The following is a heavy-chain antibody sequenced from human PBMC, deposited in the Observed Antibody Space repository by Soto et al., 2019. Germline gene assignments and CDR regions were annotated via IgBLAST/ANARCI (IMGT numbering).Heavy chain of an antibody. V-gene: IGHV3-30-3*01. D-gene: IGHD1-26*01. J-gene: IGHJ4*02. Sequence: YLRLSCAASGFTVSSYSMHLVLQAPGKGLEWVAVISYDGSNKYYADSVKGRFTISRDNSKNTLYLQMNSLRAEDTVVYYCGRSYRSIVAKALLDYRGQGTVVTGS. CDR1: GFTVSSYS. CDR3: GRSYRSIVAKALLDY. CDR2: ISYDGSNK.